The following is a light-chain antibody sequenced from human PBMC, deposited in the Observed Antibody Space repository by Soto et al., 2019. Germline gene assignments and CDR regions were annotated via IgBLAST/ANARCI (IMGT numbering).Light chain of an antibody. V-gene: IGLV2-14*01. CDR3: SSYTGTTTV. CDR2: EVS. CDR1: SSDIGSYNY. J-gene: IGLJ3*02. Sequence: QSALTQPASVSGSPGQSITISCTGASSDIGSYNYVSWYQQHLGKAPKLIIYEVSNRPSGVSNRLSGSKSGNTASLTISGLQTEDEADYYCSSYTGTTTVFGGGIKLTVL.